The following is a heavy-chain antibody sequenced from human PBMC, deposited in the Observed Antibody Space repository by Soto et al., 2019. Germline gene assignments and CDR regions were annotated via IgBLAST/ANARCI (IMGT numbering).Heavy chain of an antibody. CDR1: SGSISSSNW. D-gene: IGHD3-3*01. CDR2: IYHSGST. Sequence: SETLSLTCAVSSGSISSSNWWSWVRQPPGKGLEWIGEIYHSGSTNYNPSLKSRVTISVDKSKNQFSLKLSSVTAADTAVYYYARPLLYVFWSGYYIHYYYYYLDVWGKGTTVTV. V-gene: IGHV4-4*02. CDR3: ARPLLYVFWSGYYIHYYYYYLDV. J-gene: IGHJ6*03.